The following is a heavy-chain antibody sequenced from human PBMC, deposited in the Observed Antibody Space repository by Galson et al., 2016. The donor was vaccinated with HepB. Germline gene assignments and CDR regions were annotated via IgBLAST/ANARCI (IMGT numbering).Heavy chain of an antibody. D-gene: IGHD6-19*01. CDR3: ARGYFWIIAVAGWYFDY. CDR1: GGSFSNYY. Sequence: SETLSLTCAVSGGSFSNYYWSWIRQVPGKGLEWIGEINRSGNKNYNPSLMSRVDLSVDTSKTQFSLELTSVTAADSGVYYCARGYFWIIAVAGWYFDYWGRGTLVTVSP. J-gene: IGHJ2*01. V-gene: IGHV4-34*01. CDR2: INRSGNK.